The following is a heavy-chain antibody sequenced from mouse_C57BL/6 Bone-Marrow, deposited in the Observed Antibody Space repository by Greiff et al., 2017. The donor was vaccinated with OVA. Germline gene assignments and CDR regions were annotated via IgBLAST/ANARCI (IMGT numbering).Heavy chain of an antibody. CDR2: ISSGSSTI. Sequence: EVQLVESGGGLVKPGGSLKLSCAASGFTFSDYGMHWVRQAPEKGLEWVAYISSGSSTIYYADTVKGRFTISRANAKNTLFLQMTSLRSEDTAMYYCARRRDFDYWGQGTTLTGSS. CDR1: GFTFSDYG. V-gene: IGHV5-17*01. CDR3: ARRRDFDY. J-gene: IGHJ2*01.